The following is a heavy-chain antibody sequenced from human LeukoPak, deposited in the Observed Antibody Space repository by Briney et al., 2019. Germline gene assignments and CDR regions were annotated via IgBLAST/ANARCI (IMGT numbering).Heavy chain of an antibody. J-gene: IGHJ4*02. Sequence: PGGSLRLSCAASGFTFSSYGMHWVRQAPGKGLEWVAFIRYDGSNKYYADSVKGRFTVSRDNSKNTLYLQMNSLRAEDTAVYYCAKDHWEYYYGSGSSNALDYWGQGTLVTVSS. CDR2: IRYDGSNK. CDR1: GFTFSSYG. V-gene: IGHV3-30*02. D-gene: IGHD3-10*01. CDR3: AKDHWEYYYGSGSSNALDY.